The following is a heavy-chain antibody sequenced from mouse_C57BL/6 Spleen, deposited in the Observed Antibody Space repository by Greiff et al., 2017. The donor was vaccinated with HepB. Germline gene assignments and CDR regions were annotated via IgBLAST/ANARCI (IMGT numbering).Heavy chain of an antibody. CDR1: GYTFTDYY. CDR2: INPNNGGT. V-gene: IGHV1-26*01. D-gene: IGHD3-3*01. Sequence: EVQLQQSGPELVKPGASVKISCKASGYTFTDYYMNWVKQSHGKSLEWIGDINPNNGGTSYNQKFKGKATLTVDKSSSTAYMELRSLTSEDSAVYYCARLGGRSYWYFDVWGTGTTVTVSS. J-gene: IGHJ1*03. CDR3: ARLGGRSYWYFDV.